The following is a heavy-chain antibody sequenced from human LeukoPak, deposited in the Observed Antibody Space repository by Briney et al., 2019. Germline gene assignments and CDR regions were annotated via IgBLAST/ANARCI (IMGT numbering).Heavy chain of an antibody. CDR2: INIDGSTT. CDR3: ARVGGPGWYGY. D-gene: IGHD6-19*01. CDR1: GFAFSSYW. J-gene: IGHJ4*02. Sequence: GGSLRLSCAASGFAFSSYWMHWVRQVPGKGLVWVSRINIDGSTTTYADSVKGRFTVSRDNAKNTLYLQMNSLRAEDTALYYCARVGGPGWYGYWGQGTLVTVSS. V-gene: IGHV3-74*03.